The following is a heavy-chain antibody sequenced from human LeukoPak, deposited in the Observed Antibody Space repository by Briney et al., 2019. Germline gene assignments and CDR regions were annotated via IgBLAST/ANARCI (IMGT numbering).Heavy chain of an antibody. CDR1: GGSITTTNW. Sequence: NPSETLSLTCGVSGGSITTTNWWTWVRQPPGKGLEWIGEVHLDGRTNYNPSLESRLTISVDLSENHISLRLTSVTAADTAVYYCAREGGFYRPLDYSGQGTLVTASS. J-gene: IGHJ4*02. CDR2: VHLDGRT. CDR3: AREGGFYRPLDY. V-gene: IGHV4-4*02. D-gene: IGHD3-3*01.